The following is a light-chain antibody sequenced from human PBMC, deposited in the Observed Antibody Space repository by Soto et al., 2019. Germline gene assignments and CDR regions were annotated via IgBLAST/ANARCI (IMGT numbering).Light chain of an antibody. CDR1: KGISSI. V-gene: IGKV1-39*01. J-gene: IGKJ4*01. Sequence: DIRITSPQSSWSALVEDRVTITGGEGKGISSILNWYQQKPGKAPKLLIYAASSLQSGVPSRFSGSGSGTDFTLTISSLQPEDFATYYCQQSYSTPPTFGGGTKVEIK. CDR2: AAS. CDR3: QQSYSTPPT.